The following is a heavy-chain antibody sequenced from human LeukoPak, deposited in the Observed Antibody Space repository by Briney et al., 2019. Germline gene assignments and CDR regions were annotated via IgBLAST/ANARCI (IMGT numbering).Heavy chain of an antibody. Sequence: GGSLRLSCSSYGFTFCDYYMRLSRQARGKVLGLGSYISSSGRTKYYADSVKGRFTISRDNAKYSLYLQMNSLRAEDTAVYYCARALSSGYYYHYWGQGTLVTVSS. CDR2: ISSSGRTK. D-gene: IGHD3-22*01. CDR3: ARALSSGYYYHY. J-gene: IGHJ4*02. V-gene: IGHV3-11*01. CDR1: GFTFCDYY.